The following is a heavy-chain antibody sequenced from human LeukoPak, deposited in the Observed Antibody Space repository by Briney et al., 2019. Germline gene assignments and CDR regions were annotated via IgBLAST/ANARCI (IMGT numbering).Heavy chain of an antibody. V-gene: IGHV3-23*01. CDR1: GFTFSTYA. CDR2: ISGSDGNT. CDR3: AKSLAFAATGGGMGV. Sequence: PGGSLRLSCAASGFTFSTYAMRWVRQAPGKGLEWVSSISGSDGNTYYADSVKGRFTISRDNYRNTVDLQMNSLRAEDAAVYYCAKSLAFAATGGGMGVWGQGTTVTVSS. D-gene: IGHD2-15*01. J-gene: IGHJ6*02.